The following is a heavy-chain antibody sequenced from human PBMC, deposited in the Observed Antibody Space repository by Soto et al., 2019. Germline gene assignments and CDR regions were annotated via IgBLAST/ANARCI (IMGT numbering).Heavy chain of an antibody. CDR1: GFTFSSYA. Sequence: GGSLRLSCAASGFTFSSYAMHWVRQAPGKGLEWVAVISYDGSNKYYAESVKGRFTISRDNSKNTLYLQMNILRAEDTAVYYCDFDGCSGGSCYLTTDYWGQGTLVTVSS. D-gene: IGHD2-15*01. CDR3: DFDGCSGGSCYLTTDY. V-gene: IGHV3-30-3*01. J-gene: IGHJ4*02. CDR2: ISYDGSNK.